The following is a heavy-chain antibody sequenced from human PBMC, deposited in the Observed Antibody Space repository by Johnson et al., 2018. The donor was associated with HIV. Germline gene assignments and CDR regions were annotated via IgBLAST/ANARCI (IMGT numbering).Heavy chain of an antibody. D-gene: IGHD6-19*01. J-gene: IGHJ3*02. CDR3: VRPFQWLDAFDI. CDR2: ISGSGGST. V-gene: IGHV3-20*04. CDR1: GFTFNDYA. Sequence: VQLVESGGGVVRPGESLRLSCAASGFTFNDYAMGWVRQAPRKGLEWVSVISGSGGSTYYADSVTGRFTIARDNAKNTLYLQMNSLRADDTAVYYCVRPFQWLDAFDIWGQGTMVTVSS.